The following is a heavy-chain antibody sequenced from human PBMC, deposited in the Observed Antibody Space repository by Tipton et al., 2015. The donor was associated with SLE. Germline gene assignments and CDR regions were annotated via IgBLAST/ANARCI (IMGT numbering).Heavy chain of an antibody. J-gene: IGHJ4*02. Sequence: TLSLTCTVSGGSISSSSYYWGWSRQPPGKGLEWIGSIYYSGSTYYNPSLKSRVTISVGTSKNQFSLKLSSVPAADTAVYYCRLITITYLFDYWGQGTLVTVSS. CDR3: RLITITYLFDY. D-gene: IGHD3-16*01. V-gene: IGHV4-39*07. CDR1: GGSISSSSYY. CDR2: IYYSGST.